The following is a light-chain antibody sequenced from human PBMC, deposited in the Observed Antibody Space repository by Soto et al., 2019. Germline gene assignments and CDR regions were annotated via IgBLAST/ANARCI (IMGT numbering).Light chain of an antibody. CDR1: QSVSSN. CDR3: QQYNNWPPWT. V-gene: IGKV3-15*01. CDR2: GAS. Sequence: EIVMTQSPATLSVSPGERATLSCRASQSVSSNLAWYQQKPGQAPRLLIYGASTGATGIPARLSGSGSGTEFTLTISSLQSEDFAVYYCQQYNNWPPWTFGQGTKVDIK. J-gene: IGKJ1*01.